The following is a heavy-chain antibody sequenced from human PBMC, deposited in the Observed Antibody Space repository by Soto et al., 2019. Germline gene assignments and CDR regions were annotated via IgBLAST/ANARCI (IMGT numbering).Heavy chain of an antibody. CDR3: AREQGGITSIRGDVDY. CDR1: GFSFSVYS. CDR2: IRRTTSGATT. Sequence: EVALVESGGALVEPGRSLRLSCIASGFSFSVYSMAWFRQAPGKGLEWVGFIRRTTSGATTESDSSVQGRFIISRDDSRNIVYLQMSSLKIEDTAVYYCAREQGGITSIRGDVDYWGQGTLVTVSS. D-gene: IGHD3-10*01. J-gene: IGHJ4*02. V-gene: IGHV3-49*03.